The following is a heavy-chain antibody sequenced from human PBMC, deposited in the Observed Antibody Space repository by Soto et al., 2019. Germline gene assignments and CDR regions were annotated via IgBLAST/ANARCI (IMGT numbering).Heavy chain of an antibody. J-gene: IGHJ4*02. V-gene: IGHV3-23*01. CDR2: VSDSGLNT. CDR3: AKDLMRRTSGYAFEH. CDR1: GFTFSTYA. Sequence: EVQLLESGGKLVQPGGSLTLSCAASGFTFSTYAMACVRHAPGKGLEWVSGVSDSGLNTYYADPVKGRFYSSRDNSKNTVSLHTNSLRAADTALYYCAKDLMRRTSGYAFEHWGQGTAVTVSS. D-gene: IGHD5-18*01.